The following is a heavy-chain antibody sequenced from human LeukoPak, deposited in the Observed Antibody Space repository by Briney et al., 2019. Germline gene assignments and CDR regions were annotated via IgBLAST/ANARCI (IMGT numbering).Heavy chain of an antibody. CDR2: IYTSGST. J-gene: IGHJ4*02. CDR1: GGSIGSHY. V-gene: IGHV4-4*07. Sequence: SETLSPTCSVSGGSIGSHYWSWIRQPAGKGLEWIGRIYTSGSTNYNPSLKSRVTMSVDTSKNQFSLNLSSVTAADTAVYYCARGPGRWNGYFDYWGQGTLVTVSS. D-gene: IGHD1-1*01. CDR3: ARGPGRWNGYFDY.